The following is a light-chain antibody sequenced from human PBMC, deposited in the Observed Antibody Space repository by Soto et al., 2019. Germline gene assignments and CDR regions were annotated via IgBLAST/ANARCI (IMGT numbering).Light chain of an antibody. CDR2: EGS. J-gene: IGLJ2*01. CDR1: SSDVGSYNL. CDR3: CSYAGSSTFKV. V-gene: IGLV2-23*03. Sequence: QSGLTQPASVSGSPGQSITISCTGTSSDVGSYNLVSWYQQHPGKAPKLMIYEGSKRPSGVSNRFSGSKSGNTASLTISGLQAEDEADYYCCSYAGSSTFKVFGGGTKLTVL.